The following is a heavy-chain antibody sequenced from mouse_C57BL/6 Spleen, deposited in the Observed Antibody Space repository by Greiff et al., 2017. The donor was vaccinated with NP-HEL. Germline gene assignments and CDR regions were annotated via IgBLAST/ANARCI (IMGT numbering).Heavy chain of an antibody. Sequence: VHVKQSGPELVKPGASVKMSCKASGYTFTDYNMHWVKQSHGKSLEWIGYINPNNGGTSYNQKFKGKATLTVNKSSSTAYMELRSLTSEDSAVYYCARSPTLRGYFDVWGTGTTVTVSS. V-gene: IGHV1-22*01. CDR3: ARSPTLRGYFDV. CDR2: INPNNGGT. J-gene: IGHJ1*03. CDR1: GYTFTDYN. D-gene: IGHD1-1*01.